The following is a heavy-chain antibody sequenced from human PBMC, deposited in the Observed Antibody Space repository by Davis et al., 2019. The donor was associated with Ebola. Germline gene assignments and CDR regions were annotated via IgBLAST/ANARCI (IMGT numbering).Heavy chain of an antibody. D-gene: IGHD6-19*01. CDR2: IYYSGST. CDR1: GGSISSSSYY. J-gene: IGHJ4*02. V-gene: IGHV4-39*01. CDR3: ARALLSSGWTFDY. Sequence: PSETLSLTCTVSGGSISSSSYYWGWIRQPPGKGLEWIGSIYYSGSTYYNPSLKSRVTISVDTSKNQFSLKLSSVTAADTAVYYCARALLSSGWTFDYWGQGTLVTVSS.